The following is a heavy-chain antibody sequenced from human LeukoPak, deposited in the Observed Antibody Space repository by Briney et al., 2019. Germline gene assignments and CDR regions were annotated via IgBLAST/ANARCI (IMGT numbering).Heavy chain of an antibody. Sequence: SETLSLTCAVSGYSISSGYYWGWIRQPPGKGLEWIGGIYHSGSTYYNPSLKSRVTISVDTSKNQFSLKLSSVTAADTAVYYCARHGTMIVVVITHPFDYWGQGTLVTVSS. CDR2: IYHSGST. CDR3: ARHGTMIVVVITHPFDY. D-gene: IGHD3-22*01. CDR1: GYSISSGYY. J-gene: IGHJ4*02. V-gene: IGHV4-38-2*01.